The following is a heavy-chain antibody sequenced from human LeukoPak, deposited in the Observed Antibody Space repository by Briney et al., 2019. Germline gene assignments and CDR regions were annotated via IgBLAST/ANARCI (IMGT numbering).Heavy chain of an antibody. J-gene: IGHJ4*02. CDR3: ARHLGAAGTGFDY. D-gene: IGHD6-13*01. Sequence: GESRKISCKGSGYSFTSYWIGWVPQMPGKGLEWMGIIYPGDSDTRYSPSFQGQVTISADKSISTAYLEWSSVKASDAAMYSCARHLGAAGTGFDYWGQGTLVTVSS. V-gene: IGHV5-51*01. CDR2: IYPGDSDT. CDR1: GYSFTSYW.